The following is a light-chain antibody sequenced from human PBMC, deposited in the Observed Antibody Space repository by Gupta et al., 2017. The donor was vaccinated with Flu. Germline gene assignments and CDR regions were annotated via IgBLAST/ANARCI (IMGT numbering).Light chain of an antibody. CDR3: QQHYNIPFT. CDR2: WAS. V-gene: IGKV4-1*01. Sequence: DIVMTQSPDSLAVSLGERATINCKSSQSVLYSSNNMNYLAWYQQKPGQPPKLLMYWASTREPGVPDRFSGSGSGTDFTLTISSLQAEDVAVYYCQQHYNIPFTFGPGTKVDIK. J-gene: IGKJ3*01. CDR1: QSVLYSSNNMNY.